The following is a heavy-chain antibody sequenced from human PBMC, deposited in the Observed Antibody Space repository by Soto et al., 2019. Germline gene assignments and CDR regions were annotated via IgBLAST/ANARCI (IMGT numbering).Heavy chain of an antibody. J-gene: IGHJ4*02. CDR2: VRTYAYGETT. D-gene: IGHD2-8*01. CDR3: SRDCPCGLGYCTNGACFPNDF. V-gene: IGHV3-49*03. Sequence: PGGSLRLSCTTSGFTFGDYAMSWFRQTPGKRLEWVGFVRTYAYGETTEYAASVKGRFTVGRDNSRSTAYLHMSSLKTEDTGVYFCSRDCPCGLGYCTNGACFPNDFWGQGTLVTVSS. CDR1: GFTFGDYA.